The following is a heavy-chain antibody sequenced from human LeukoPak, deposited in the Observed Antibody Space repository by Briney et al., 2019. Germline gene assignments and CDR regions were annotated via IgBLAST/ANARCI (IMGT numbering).Heavy chain of an antibody. D-gene: IGHD2-15*01. J-gene: IGHJ5*02. CDR1: GFTFDDYA. CDR2: ISWNSGSI. Sequence: GGSLRLSCAVSGFTFDDYAMHWVRQAPGKGLEWVSGISWNSGSIGYADSVKGRFTISRDNAKNSLYLQMNSLRAEDTALYYCAKERDIVVRNWFDPWGQGTLVTVSS. CDR3: AKERDIVVRNWFDP. V-gene: IGHV3-9*01.